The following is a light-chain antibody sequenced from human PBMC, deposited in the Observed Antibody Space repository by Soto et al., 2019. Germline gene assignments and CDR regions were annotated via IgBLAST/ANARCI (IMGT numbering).Light chain of an antibody. CDR1: SSNIGAGYD. CDR3: QSYDSSLSALYV. CDR2: GNS. Sequence: QSVLTQLPSVSGAPGQRVTISCTGSSSNIGAGYDVHWYQQLPGTAPKLLIYGNSNRPSGVPDRFSGSKSGTSASLAITGLQAEDEADYYCQSYDSSLSALYVFGTGTKVTVV. V-gene: IGLV1-40*01. J-gene: IGLJ1*01.